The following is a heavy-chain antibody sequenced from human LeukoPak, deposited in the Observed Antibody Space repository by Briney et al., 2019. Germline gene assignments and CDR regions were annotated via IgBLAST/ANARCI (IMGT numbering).Heavy chain of an antibody. CDR2: INHIGNT. CDR1: GGSFSGYY. J-gene: IGHJ6*03. V-gene: IGHV4-34*01. CDR3: ARDAGYSYGTYYSYYHMDV. Sequence: KSSETLSLTCGVYGGSFSGYYWTWIRQPPGKGLEWIGEINHIGNTNYNPSLKSRVTMSVDTSKNQFSLKLSSVTAADTAVYYCARDAGYSYGTYYSYYHMDVWDKGTTVTVAS. D-gene: IGHD5-18*01.